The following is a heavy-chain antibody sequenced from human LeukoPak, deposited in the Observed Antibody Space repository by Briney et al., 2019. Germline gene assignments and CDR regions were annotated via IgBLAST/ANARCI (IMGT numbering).Heavy chain of an antibody. J-gene: IGHJ3*02. CDR3: ARYRGGYNYVPPALDI. CDR1: GASVSSTGYF. D-gene: IGHD5-24*01. V-gene: IGHV4-61*02. CDR2: IYASGNT. Sequence: SQTLSLACTVSGASVSSTGYFWNWIRQPAGKGLEWIGRIYASGNTDYNPSLKSRVTMSLDTSNNQFSLNMNSVTAADSAVYFCARYRGGYNYVPPALDIWGQGTVVTVSS.